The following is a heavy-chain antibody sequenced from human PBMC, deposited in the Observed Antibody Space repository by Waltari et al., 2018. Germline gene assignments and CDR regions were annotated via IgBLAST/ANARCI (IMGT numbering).Heavy chain of an antibody. D-gene: IGHD4-17*01. CDR3: ARVGGMTTVTTFDY. J-gene: IGHJ4*02. CDR2: IYHSEST. Sequence: QVQLQESGPGLVKPSETLSLTCPVSGYSISSGYYWGWIRQRPGTGLEWIGRIYHSESTYYNPSLKSRVTISVDTSKNQFSLKLSSVTAADTAVYYCARVGGMTTVTTFDYWGQGTLVTVSS. CDR1: GYSISSGYY. V-gene: IGHV4-38-2*02.